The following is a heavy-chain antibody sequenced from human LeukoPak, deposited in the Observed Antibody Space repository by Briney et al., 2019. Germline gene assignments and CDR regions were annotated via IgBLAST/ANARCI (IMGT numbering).Heavy chain of an antibody. Sequence: PGGSLRLSCAASGFTFSSYWMSWVRQAPGKGLEWVANIKQDGSEKYYVDSVKGRFTISRDNAKNSLYLQMNSLRAEDTAVYYCARLVVAATGNYYYYMDVWGKGTTVTISS. V-gene: IGHV3-7*01. J-gene: IGHJ6*03. CDR2: IKQDGSEK. D-gene: IGHD2-15*01. CDR3: ARLVVAATGNYYYYMDV. CDR1: GFTFSSYW.